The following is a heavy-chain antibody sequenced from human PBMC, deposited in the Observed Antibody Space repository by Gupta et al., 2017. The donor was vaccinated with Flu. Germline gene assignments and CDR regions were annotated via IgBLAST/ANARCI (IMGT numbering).Heavy chain of an antibody. V-gene: IGHV2-5*01. CDR3: AQLSTAAGRGAGVDY. CDR1: GFSLSSSGVG. CDR2: IYWNGDE. D-gene: IGHD6-13*01. Sequence: QITLKESGPTLVTPTQTLALTCSFSGFSLSSSGVGVGWVRQPPGKALEWLAAIYWNGDEHYRPYLKSRLTITKDTSKNQVLLKMTNMDPVDTATYYGAQLSTAAGRGAGVDYWGQGTLVTVSS. J-gene: IGHJ4*02.